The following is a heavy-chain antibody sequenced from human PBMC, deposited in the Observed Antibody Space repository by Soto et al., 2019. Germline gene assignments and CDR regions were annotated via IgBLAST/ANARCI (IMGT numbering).Heavy chain of an antibody. CDR1: GGTFSSYT. D-gene: IGHD3-16*01. CDR2: IIPILGIA. V-gene: IGHV1-69*08. CDR3: AREGGGRTARRCWYFDL. Sequence: QVQLVQSGAEVKKPGSSVKVSCKASGGTFSSYTISWVRQAPGQGLEWMGRIIPILGIANYAQKFQGRVTLSADKCTSTAYMELSSLRSEDTAVYYCAREGGGRTARRCWYFDLWGRGTLVTVS. J-gene: IGHJ2*01.